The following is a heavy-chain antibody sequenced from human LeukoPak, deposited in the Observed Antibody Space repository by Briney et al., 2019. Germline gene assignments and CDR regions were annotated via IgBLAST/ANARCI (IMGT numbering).Heavy chain of an antibody. CDR2: IVGSGDTT. CDR1: GFTFSSYA. Sequence: GGSLRLSCAASGFTFSSYAMSWVRQAPGKGPEWVSGIVGSGDTTYYADSVKGRFTISRDNSKNTLYLQMNSLRADDTAVYYCAREAGTADYWGQGTLVTVSS. D-gene: IGHD6-19*01. J-gene: IGHJ4*02. V-gene: IGHV3-23*01. CDR3: AREAGTADY.